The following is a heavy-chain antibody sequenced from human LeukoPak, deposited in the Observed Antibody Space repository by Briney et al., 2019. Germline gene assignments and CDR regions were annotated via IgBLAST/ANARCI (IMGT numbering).Heavy chain of an antibody. V-gene: IGHV3-30*04. CDR3: ARGRRYYYDSSGYYAAAPYYYGMDV. Sequence: GRSLRLSCAASGFTFSSYAMHWVRQAPGKGLEWVAVISYDGSNKYYADSVKGRFTISRDNSKNTLYLQMNSQRAEDTAVYYCARGRRYYYDSSGYYAAAPYYYGMDVWGQGTTVTVSS. CDR2: ISYDGSNK. D-gene: IGHD3-22*01. CDR1: GFTFSSYA. J-gene: IGHJ6*02.